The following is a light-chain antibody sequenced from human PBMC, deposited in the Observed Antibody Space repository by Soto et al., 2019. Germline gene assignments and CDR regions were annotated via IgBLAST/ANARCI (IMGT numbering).Light chain of an antibody. V-gene: IGLV1-36*01. Sequence: QSVLTQPPSVSEVPRQRVSISCSGSSSNIGNNAVNWYQQLPGKTPKLLIYYDDLLPSGVSDRFSGSKSGTSASLAISGLQSEDEAVYFCAAWDASLNGVIFGGGTKLTVL. CDR3: AAWDASLNGVI. CDR1: SSNIGNNA. J-gene: IGLJ2*01. CDR2: YDD.